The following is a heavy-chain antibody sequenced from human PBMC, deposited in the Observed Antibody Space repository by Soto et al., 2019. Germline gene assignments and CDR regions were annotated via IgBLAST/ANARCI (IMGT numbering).Heavy chain of an antibody. CDR2: IYYSGST. J-gene: IGHJ5*02. CDR3: ASARTEADYFGYSWFDP. D-gene: IGHD4-17*01. Sequence: QVQLQESGPGLVKPSETLSLTCTVPGGSISSYYWSWIRQPPGKGLEWIGYIYYSGSTNYNPSLKSRVTISVDTSKNQCSRKLSSVTAADTAVYYCASARTEADYFGYSWFDPRGQGALDNVSS. CDR1: GGSISSYY. V-gene: IGHV4-59*01.